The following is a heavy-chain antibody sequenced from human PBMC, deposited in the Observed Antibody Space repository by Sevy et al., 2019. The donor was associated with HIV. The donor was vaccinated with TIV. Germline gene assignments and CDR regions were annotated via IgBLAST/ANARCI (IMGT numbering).Heavy chain of an antibody. J-gene: IGHJ4*02. Sequence: GGSLRLSCAASVFMFRSYDMNWVRQAPGKGLEWVSNITSSGRIIFYADSVKGRFTISRDNAKNSLFLQMNSLRDADTAVYFCARGDRGSLDSWGQGTLVTVSS. D-gene: IGHD2-21*02. V-gene: IGHV3-48*02. CDR3: ARGDRGSLDS. CDR2: ITSSGRII. CDR1: VFMFRSYD.